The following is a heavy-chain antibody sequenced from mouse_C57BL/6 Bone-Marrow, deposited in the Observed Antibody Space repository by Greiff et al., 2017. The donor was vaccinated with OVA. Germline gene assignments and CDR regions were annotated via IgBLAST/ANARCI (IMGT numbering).Heavy chain of an antibody. CDR2: IDPSDSET. CDR1: GYTFTSYW. J-gene: IGHJ1*03. D-gene: IGHD1-1*01. CDR3: ARRRDGSTLWYFDV. V-gene: IGHV1-52*01. Sequence: VQLQQPGAELVRPGSSVKLSCKASGYTFTSYWMHWVKQRPIQGLEWIGNIDPSDSETHYNQKFKDKATLTVDKSSSTAYMQLSSLTSEDSAVYYCARRRDGSTLWYFDVWGTGTTVTVSS.